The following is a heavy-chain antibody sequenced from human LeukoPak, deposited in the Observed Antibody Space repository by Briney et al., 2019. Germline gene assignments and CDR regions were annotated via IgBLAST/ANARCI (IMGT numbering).Heavy chain of an antibody. CDR3: ARHCSGGSCYLGVDY. Sequence: SETLSLTCTVSGGSISSSSYYWGWIRQPPGKGLEWIGSIYYSGSTYYNPSLKSRVTISVDTSKNQFSLKLSSVTAADTAVYYCARHCSGGSCYLGVDYWGQGTLVTVSS. V-gene: IGHV4-39*01. D-gene: IGHD2-15*01. CDR2: IYYSGST. CDR1: GGSISSSSYY. J-gene: IGHJ4*02.